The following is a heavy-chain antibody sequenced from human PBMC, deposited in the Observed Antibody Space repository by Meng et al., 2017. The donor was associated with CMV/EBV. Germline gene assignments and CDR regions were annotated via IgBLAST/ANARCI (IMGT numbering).Heavy chain of an antibody. CDR3: TTEGVRDCGGDCWAGTSY. Sequence: ETLSPTCAASGFTFSNAWMSWVRQAPGKGLEWVGRIKSKTDGGTTDYAAPVKGRFTISRDDSKNTLYLQMNSLKTEDTAVYYCTTEGVRDCGGDCWAGTSYWGQGTLVTVSS. V-gene: IGHV3-15*01. J-gene: IGHJ4*02. D-gene: IGHD2-21*01. CDR2: IKSKTDGGTT. CDR1: GFTFSNAW.